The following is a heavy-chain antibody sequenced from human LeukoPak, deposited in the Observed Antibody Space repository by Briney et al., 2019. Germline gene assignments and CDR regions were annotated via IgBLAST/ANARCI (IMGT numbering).Heavy chain of an antibody. J-gene: IGHJ5*02. CDR2: TSSGSSWI. V-gene: IGHV3-21*06. CDR3: ASDAGGRTQRESWFDP. D-gene: IGHD1-1*01. Sequence: GGSLRLSCAAPGFAFRDSSMDWGAQTPGKGRRWAASTSSGSSWIYTADSVRGRFTITRDNAKNLLYLQMNSLRVEDTAIYNCASDAGGRTQRESWFDPWGEGTLVTASS. CDR1: GFAFRDSS.